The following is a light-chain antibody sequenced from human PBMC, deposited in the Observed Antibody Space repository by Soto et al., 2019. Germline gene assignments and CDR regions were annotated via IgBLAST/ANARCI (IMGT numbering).Light chain of an antibody. CDR2: AAS. CDR3: QQTSSSPPYT. Sequence: DIQMTQSPSSLSASVGDRVTITCRASQNINNYLNWYQQKAGKAPKLLIYAASSLQSGVPSRFSGSGSGTDFTLTISSLQPEDVATYFCQQTSSSPPYTFGQVATLEIK. J-gene: IGKJ2*01. V-gene: IGKV1-39*01. CDR1: QNINNY.